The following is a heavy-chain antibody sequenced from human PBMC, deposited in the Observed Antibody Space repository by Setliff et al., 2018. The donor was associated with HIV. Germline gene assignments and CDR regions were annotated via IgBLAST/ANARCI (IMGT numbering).Heavy chain of an antibody. J-gene: IGHJ3*02. CDR2: IYYSGST. CDR1: GGSISSGGYY. CDR3: ARESRNDFWSGYYRTFDI. Sequence: PSETLSLTCTVSGGSISSGGYYWSWIRQHPGKGLEWIGYIYYSGSTYYNPSLKSRVTISVYTSKNQFSLKLSSVTAADTAMYFCARESRNDFWSGYYRTFDIWGQGTMVTVSS. V-gene: IGHV4-31*03. D-gene: IGHD3-3*01.